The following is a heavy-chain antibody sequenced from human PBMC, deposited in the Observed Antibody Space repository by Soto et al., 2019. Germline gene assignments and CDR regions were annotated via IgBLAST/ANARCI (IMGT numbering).Heavy chain of an antibody. J-gene: IGHJ5*02. CDR3: ARGDFGVGPSGNWFDP. CDR1: GGSISSGGYY. V-gene: IGHV4-31*03. D-gene: IGHD3-3*01. CDR2: IYYSGST. Sequence: SETLSLTCTVSGGSISSGGYYWSWIRQHPGKGLEWIGYIYYSGSTYYNPSLKSRVTISVDTSKNQFSLKLSSVTAADTAVYYCARGDFGVGPSGNWFDPWGQGTLVTVSS.